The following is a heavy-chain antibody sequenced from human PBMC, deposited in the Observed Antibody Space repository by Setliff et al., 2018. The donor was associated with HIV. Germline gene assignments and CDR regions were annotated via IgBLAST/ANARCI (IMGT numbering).Heavy chain of an antibody. J-gene: IGHJ4*02. V-gene: IGHV5-51*01. Sequence: GESLKISCNGSGYYFSSYWVAWVRQMPGKGLEWMGIIYPGDSDIRYSPSFQGQVTISADKAISTAYLQWSSLKASDTGMYYCARAGRGGGSYWTFDYWGQGTLVTVSS. CDR2: IYPGDSDI. CDR3: ARAGRGGGSYWTFDY. CDR1: GYYFSSYW. D-gene: IGHD1-26*01.